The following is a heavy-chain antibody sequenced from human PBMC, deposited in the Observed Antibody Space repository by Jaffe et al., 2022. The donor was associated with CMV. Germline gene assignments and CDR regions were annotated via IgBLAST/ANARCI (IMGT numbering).Heavy chain of an antibody. Sequence: EVQLVESGGGLVQPGGSLRLSCAASGFTFSGSAIHWVRQASGKGLEWVGRIRSKANNYATSYAASMKGRFTISRDDSQNTAYLQMKSLRTEDTAVYYCARYPREDHNEGKGDYWGQGTLVTVSS. CDR1: GFTFSGSA. CDR3: ARYPREDHNEGKGDY. J-gene: IGHJ4*02. CDR2: IRSKANNYAT. V-gene: IGHV3-73*02.